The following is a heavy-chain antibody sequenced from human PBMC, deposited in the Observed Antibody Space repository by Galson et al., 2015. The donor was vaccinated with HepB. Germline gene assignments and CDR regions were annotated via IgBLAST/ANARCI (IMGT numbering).Heavy chain of an antibody. Sequence: SLRLSCAASGFTFSDHYMDWVRQAPGKGLEWVGRTRNRANSYTTEYAASVKGRFTTLRDDSKNSLYLQMNSLKTEDTAVYYCARVRSYYGSGSYEYFDYWGQGTLVTVSS. CDR3: ARVRSYYGSGSYEYFDY. D-gene: IGHD3-10*01. CDR2: TRNRANSYTT. V-gene: IGHV3-72*01. CDR1: GFTFSDHY. J-gene: IGHJ4*02.